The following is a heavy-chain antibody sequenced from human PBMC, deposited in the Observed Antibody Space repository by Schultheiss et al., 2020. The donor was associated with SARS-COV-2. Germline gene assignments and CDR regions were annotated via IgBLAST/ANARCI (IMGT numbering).Heavy chain of an antibody. Sequence: GESLKISCAASGFTFSSYWMSWVRQAPGKGLEWVANIKQDGSEKYYVDSVKGRFTISRDNSKNTLYLQMNSLRAEDTAVYYCARVGYYDSSGYTFDYWGQGTLVTVSS. CDR2: IKQDGSEK. CDR1: GFTFSSYW. CDR3: ARVGYYDSSGYTFDY. D-gene: IGHD3-22*01. J-gene: IGHJ4*02. V-gene: IGHV3-7*01.